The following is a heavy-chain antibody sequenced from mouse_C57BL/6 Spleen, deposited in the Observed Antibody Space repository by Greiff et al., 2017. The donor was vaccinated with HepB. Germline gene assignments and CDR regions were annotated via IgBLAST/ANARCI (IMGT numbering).Heavy chain of an antibody. D-gene: IGHD2-3*01. CDR1: GYSITSGYY. CDR3: ASRWLQDFDY. J-gene: IGHJ2*01. CDR2: ISYDGSN. Sequence: DVQLVESGPGLVKPSQSLSLTCSVTGYSITSGYYWNWIRQFPGNKLEWMGYISYDGSNNYNPSLKNRISITRDTSKNQFFLKLNSVTTEDTATYYCASRWLQDFDYWGQGTTLTVSS. V-gene: IGHV3-6*01.